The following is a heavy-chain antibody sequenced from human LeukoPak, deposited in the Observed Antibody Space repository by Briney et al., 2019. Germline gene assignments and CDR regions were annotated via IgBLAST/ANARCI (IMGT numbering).Heavy chain of an antibody. J-gene: IGHJ4*02. V-gene: IGHV3-48*03. CDR3: VRGRYCSGGGCYFDY. CDR1: GFTFSSYE. CDR2: ISSSGSTI. D-gene: IGHD2-15*01. Sequence: GGSLRLSCAASGFTFSSYEMNWVRQAPGKGLEWVSYISSSGSTIYYADSVKGRFTISRDNAKNSLYLQMNSLTDEDTAVYYCVRGRYCSGGGCYFDYWGQGTQVTVSS.